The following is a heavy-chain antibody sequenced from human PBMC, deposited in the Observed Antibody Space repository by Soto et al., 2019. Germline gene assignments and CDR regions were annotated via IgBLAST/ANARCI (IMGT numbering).Heavy chain of an antibody. J-gene: IGHJ4*02. Sequence: GGSLRLSCAASGFTFSNYAMSWVRQAPGKGLEWVSAITGSGGSTYHADSVKGRFTISRDNSKNTLFLQTNRLRADDTAVYYCAKGSASGSPYYFDFWGQGTLVTVSS. CDR1: GFTFSNYA. CDR2: ITGSGGST. V-gene: IGHV3-23*01. D-gene: IGHD6-25*01. CDR3: AKGSASGSPYYFDF.